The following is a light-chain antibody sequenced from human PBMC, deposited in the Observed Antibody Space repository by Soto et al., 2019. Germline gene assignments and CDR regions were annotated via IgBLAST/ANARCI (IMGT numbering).Light chain of an antibody. CDR2: DVS. Sequence: QSALTQPASVSGSPGQSITISCTGTSSDVGGYNYVSWYQQHPGKAPKLMIYDVSNRPSGVSNRFSGSKSGNTASLTISGLQAEDEADYYCSSYTSSSTLVGFGTGTKVTVL. CDR3: SSYTSSSTLVG. J-gene: IGLJ1*01. CDR1: SSDVGGYNY. V-gene: IGLV2-14*01.